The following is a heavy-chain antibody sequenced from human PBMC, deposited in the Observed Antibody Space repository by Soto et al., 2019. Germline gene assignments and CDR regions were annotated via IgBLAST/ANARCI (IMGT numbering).Heavy chain of an antibody. J-gene: IGHJ4*02. V-gene: IGHV3-11*01. CDR2: ISSSGTTT. CDR1: GFTFSDFY. D-gene: IGHD2-8*01. CDR3: ARIWGGGGYALIY. Sequence: QVQLVESGGGLVKPGGSLRLSCAASGFTFSDFYMSWIRQAPGKGLVWISYISSSGTTTYYTDSVKGRFTISRYNAKNSLYLQMNTLRDQDTAVYYCARIWGGGGYALIYWGQGTLVTVSS.